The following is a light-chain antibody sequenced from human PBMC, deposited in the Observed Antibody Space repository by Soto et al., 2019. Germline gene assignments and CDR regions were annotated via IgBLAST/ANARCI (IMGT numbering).Light chain of an antibody. CDR1: SSDVGGYTY. V-gene: IGLV2-11*01. CDR3: FSYAGRYTYV. J-gene: IGLJ1*01. CDR2: DVS. Sequence: QSVLTQPRSVSGSPGQSVSISCTGTSSDVGGYTYVSWYQQHPGKAPKVMIYDVSKRPSGVPARVSGPKSGHTASLTISGLQSEDEADYYCFSYAGRYTYVFGTGTKVTV.